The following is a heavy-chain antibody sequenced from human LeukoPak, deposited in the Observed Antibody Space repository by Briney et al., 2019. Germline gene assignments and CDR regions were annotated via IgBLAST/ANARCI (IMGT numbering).Heavy chain of an antibody. CDR2: ISGSGGST. CDR1: GFTFSSYA. J-gene: IGHJ4*02. D-gene: IGHD3-3*01. V-gene: IGHV3-23*01. CDR3: AKDLIGNYDFWSGYLPLFDY. Sequence: GGSLRLSCAASGFTFSSYAMSWVRQAPGKGPGWVSAISGSGGSTYYADSVKGRFTISRDNSKNTLYLQMNSLRAEDTAVYYCAKDLIGNYDFWSGYLPLFDYWGQGTLVTVSS.